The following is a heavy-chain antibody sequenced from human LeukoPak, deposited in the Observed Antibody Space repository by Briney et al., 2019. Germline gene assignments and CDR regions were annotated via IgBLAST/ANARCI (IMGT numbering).Heavy chain of an antibody. CDR3: AKDPQRGYSGYDFLDY. D-gene: IGHD5-12*01. J-gene: IGHJ4*02. CDR2: IRYDGSNK. Sequence: PGGSLRLSCAASGFTFSSYGFHWVRQAPGKGLEWVAFIRYDGSNKYYADSVKGRFTISRDNSKNTLYLQMNSLRAEDTAVYYCAKDPQRGYSGYDFLDYWGQGTLVTVSS. CDR1: GFTFSSYG. V-gene: IGHV3-30*02.